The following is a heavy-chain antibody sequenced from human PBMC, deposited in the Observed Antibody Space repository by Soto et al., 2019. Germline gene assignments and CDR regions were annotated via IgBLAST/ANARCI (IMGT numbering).Heavy chain of an antibody. CDR3: ARSPSMVRGVIMDY. Sequence: PSETLSLTCTVSGGSVSSGSYYWSWIRQPPGKGLEWIGYIYYSGSTNYNPSFKSRVTISVDTSKNQFSLKLSSMTAADAAVYYCARSPSMVRGVIMDYWGQGTLVTAPQ. CDR1: GGSVSSGSYY. CDR2: IYYSGST. V-gene: IGHV4-61*01. D-gene: IGHD3-10*01. J-gene: IGHJ4*02.